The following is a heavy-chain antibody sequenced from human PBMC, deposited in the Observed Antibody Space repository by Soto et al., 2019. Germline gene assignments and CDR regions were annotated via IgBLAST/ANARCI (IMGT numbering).Heavy chain of an antibody. J-gene: IGHJ5*02. V-gene: IGHV4-39*01. CDR3: AKQGGYYIRENWFDP. CDR1: GGSISGSSYY. CDR2: IHYSGST. D-gene: IGHD3-22*01. Sequence: SETLSLTCIVSGGSISGSSYYWGWIRQPPGKGLDWIGSIHYSGSTYYNPSLKSRVIMSVDTSRNQFSLKLTSVTAADTAVYYCAKQGGYYIRENWFDPWGPGTQVTVSS.